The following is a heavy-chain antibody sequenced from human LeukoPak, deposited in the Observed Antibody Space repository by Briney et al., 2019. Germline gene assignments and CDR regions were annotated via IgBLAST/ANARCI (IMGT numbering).Heavy chain of an antibody. D-gene: IGHD2-2*01. CDR3: ARDLDRYCRSTSCLSLAFDI. V-gene: IGHV3-30-3*01. CDR2: ISYDGSNK. CDR1: GFTFSSYA. J-gene: IGHJ3*02. Sequence: GGSLRLSCAGPGFTFSSYAMHWVRQAPGKGLEWVAVISYDGSNKYYADSVKGRFTISRDNSKNTLYLQMNSLRAEDTAVYYCARDLDRYCRSTSCLSLAFDIWGQGTMVTVSS.